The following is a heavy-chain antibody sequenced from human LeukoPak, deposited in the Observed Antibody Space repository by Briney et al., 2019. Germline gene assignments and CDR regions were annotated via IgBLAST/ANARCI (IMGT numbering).Heavy chain of an antibody. CDR2: IYYSGST. CDR1: GGSISSYY. J-gene: IGHJ4*02. V-gene: IGHV4-59*08. D-gene: IGHD5-18*01. Sequence: PSETLSLTCTVSGGSISSYYWSWIRQTPGKGLEWIGYIYYSGSTNYNPSLKSRVTMSLDTSKNQFFLKLSSVTAADTAVYFCARSGYSFLVDSWGQGTLVTVSS. CDR3: ARSGYSFLVDS.